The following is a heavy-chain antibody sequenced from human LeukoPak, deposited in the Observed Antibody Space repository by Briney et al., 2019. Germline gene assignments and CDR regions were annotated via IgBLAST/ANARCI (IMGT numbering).Heavy chain of an antibody. D-gene: IGHD2-21*01. CDR1: GYGFATHW. J-gene: IGHJ4*02. CDR3: ARSIGGTYFDY. CDR2: IYPGDSDT. V-gene: IGHV5-51*01. Sequence: GESLKISCKGSGYGFATHWIAWVRQMPGKGLEWMGIIYPGDSDTRYSPSFQGQVTISADKSISTAYLQWSSLKASDTAIYYCARSIGGTYFDYWGQGALVTVSS.